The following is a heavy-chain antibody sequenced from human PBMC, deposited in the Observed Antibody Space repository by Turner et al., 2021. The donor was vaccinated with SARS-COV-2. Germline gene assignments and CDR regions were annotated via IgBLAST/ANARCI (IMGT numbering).Heavy chain of an antibody. D-gene: IGHD6-19*01. CDR1: GYSFTSYW. CDR3: ARMNGGWYGGWFDP. J-gene: IGHJ5*02. V-gene: IGHV5-51*03. CDR2: IYPGDSNM. Sequence: VPLVQPGAAGNQPGEPLRLPRKRSGYSFTSYWIGWVRQRPGKGLEWMGIIYPGDSNMRYRPSVQGQVTISADKSISTAYLQWSSLKASDAAMYYCARMNGGWYGGWFDPWGQGTLVTVSS.